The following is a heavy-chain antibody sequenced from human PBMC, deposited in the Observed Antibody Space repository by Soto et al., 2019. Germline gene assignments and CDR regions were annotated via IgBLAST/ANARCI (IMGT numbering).Heavy chain of an antibody. J-gene: IGHJ5*02. CDR2: IIPILGIA. Sequence: QVQLVQSGAEVKKPGSSVKVSCKASGGTFSSYTISWVRQAPGQGLEWMGRIIPILGIANYAQKFQGRVTITADKSTSTAYMELSSLRSEDTAVYYCARLDYYGSGSYSDRANWFDPCGQGTLVTVSS. CDR3: ARLDYYGSGSYSDRANWFDP. D-gene: IGHD3-10*01. CDR1: GGTFSSYT. V-gene: IGHV1-69*02.